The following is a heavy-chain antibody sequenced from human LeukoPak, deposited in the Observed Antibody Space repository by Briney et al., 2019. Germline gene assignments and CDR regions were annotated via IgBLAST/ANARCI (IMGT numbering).Heavy chain of an antibody. CDR2: ITPNADRT. V-gene: IGHV3-23*01. J-gene: IGHJ1*01. CDR3: AIMLGYYDGSGYWVQ. CDR1: GFTFGSYG. Sequence: GGSLRLSCAVSGFTFGSYGMSWVRQAPGKGLEWVSFITPNADRTSYADSVEGRFTISRDNPRNTLYMQMNSLRDEDTALYYCAIMLGYYDGSGYWVQWGQGTLVTVSS. D-gene: IGHD3-22*01.